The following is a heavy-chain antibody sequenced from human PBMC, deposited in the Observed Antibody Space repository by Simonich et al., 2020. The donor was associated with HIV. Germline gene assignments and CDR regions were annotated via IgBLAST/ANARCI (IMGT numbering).Heavy chain of an antibody. CDR2: INHSWST. D-gene: IGHD2-21*02. CDR3: ARLRGDRYDY. V-gene: IGHV4-34*01. Sequence: QVQLQLWGAGLLKPSESLSLTCAVYGGSFSVYYWTWIRQPHGKGREWIGEINHSWSTNYNPSLKSRVTMSIATSKTQFSLKLNSVTDADTAIYYCARLRGDRYDYWGQGTLVTVSS. J-gene: IGHJ4*02. CDR1: GGSFSVYY.